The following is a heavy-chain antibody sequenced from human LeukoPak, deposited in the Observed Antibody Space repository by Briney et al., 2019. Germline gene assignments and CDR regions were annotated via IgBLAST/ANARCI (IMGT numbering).Heavy chain of an antibody. Sequence: SVQVSCKASGGTFSSYAISWLRQAPGQGLEWMGGIIPIFGTENYAQKFQGRVTITADKSKSTAYMELSRLRSEETAVYYCARVRKDTAMVFDYWGQGTLVTVSS. CDR2: IIPIFGTE. CDR3: ARVRKDTAMVFDY. J-gene: IGHJ4*02. V-gene: IGHV1-69*06. D-gene: IGHD5-18*01. CDR1: GGTFSSYA.